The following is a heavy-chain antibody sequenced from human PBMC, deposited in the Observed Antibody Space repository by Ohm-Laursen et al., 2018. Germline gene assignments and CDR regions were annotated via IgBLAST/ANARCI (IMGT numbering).Heavy chain of an antibody. J-gene: IGHJ4*02. CDR2: IYYSGST. CDR3: AKGSTVGVRWELFLLRY. V-gene: IGHV4-59*01. CDR1: GGSISSYY. D-gene: IGHD1-26*01. Sequence: SETLSLTCTVSGGSISSYYWSWIRQPAGKGLEWIGYIYYSGSTNYNPSLKSRVTISVDTSKNQFSLKLSSVTAEDTAVYYCAKGSTVGVRWELFLLRYWGQGTLVTVSS.